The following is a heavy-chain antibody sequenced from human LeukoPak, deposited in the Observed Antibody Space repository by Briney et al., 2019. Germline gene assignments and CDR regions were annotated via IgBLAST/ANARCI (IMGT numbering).Heavy chain of an antibody. Sequence: QPGGSLRLSCAASGFTFSSYEMNWVRQAPGKGLEWVSYISSSGSTIYYADSVKGRFTISRDNAKNSLYLQMNSLRAEDTAVYYCARDRIFWVAATPPDVWGKGTTVTVSS. J-gene: IGHJ6*04. CDR2: ISSSGSTI. CDR3: ARDRIFWVAATPPDV. CDR1: GFTFSSYE. V-gene: IGHV3-48*03. D-gene: IGHD2-15*01.